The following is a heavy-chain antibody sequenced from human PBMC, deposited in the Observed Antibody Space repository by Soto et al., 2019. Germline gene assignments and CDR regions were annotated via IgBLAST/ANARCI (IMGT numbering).Heavy chain of an antibody. CDR2: IYYSGST. CDR1: GGSINSYY. V-gene: IGHV4-59*01. Sequence: QVQLQESGPGLVKPSETLSLTCTVSGGSINSYYWSWIRQPPGKGLEWIGYIYYSGSTNHNPSIKSRVTIVVDTSKNQFSLKLRSVTGADTAVYYCARRYGGNFDYWGQGTLVTVSS. D-gene: IGHD1-26*01. J-gene: IGHJ4*02. CDR3: ARRYGGNFDY.